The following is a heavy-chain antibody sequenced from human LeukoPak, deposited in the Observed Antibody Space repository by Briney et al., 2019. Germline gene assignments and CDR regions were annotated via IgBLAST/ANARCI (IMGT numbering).Heavy chain of an antibody. V-gene: IGHV3-30-3*01. D-gene: IGHD5-18*01. J-gene: IGHJ3*02. CDR3: ASVRLWYEASDAFDI. CDR2: ISYDGSNK. Sequence: GGSLRLSCAASGFTFSSYAMHWVRQAPGKGLEWVAVISYDGSNKYYADSVKGRFTISRDNSKNTLYLQMNSLRAEDTAVYYCASVRLWYEASDAFDIWGQGTMVTVSS. CDR1: GFTFSSYA.